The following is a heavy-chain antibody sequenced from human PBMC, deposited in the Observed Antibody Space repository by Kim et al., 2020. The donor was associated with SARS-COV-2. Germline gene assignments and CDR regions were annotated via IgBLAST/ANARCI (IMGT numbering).Heavy chain of an antibody. J-gene: IGHJ4*01. CDR1: GYSISSGYY. CDR3: ARAHYDFWSGYHYYFDY. Sequence: SETLSLTCTVSGYSISSGYYWGWIRQPPGKGLEWIGSIYHSGSTYYNPSLKSRVTISVDTSKNQFSLKLSSVTAADTAVYYCARAHYDFWSGYHYYFDY. D-gene: IGHD3-3*01. CDR2: IYHSGST. V-gene: IGHV4-38-2*02.